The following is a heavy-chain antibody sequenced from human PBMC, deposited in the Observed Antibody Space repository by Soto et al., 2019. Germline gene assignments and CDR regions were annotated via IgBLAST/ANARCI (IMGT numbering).Heavy chain of an antibody. J-gene: IGHJ6*02. CDR3: AREGYFDSSGKSYGLDV. V-gene: IGHV6-1*01. CDR1: GDSVSSNSAA. D-gene: IGHD3-22*01. Sequence: PSQTLSLTCAISGDSVSSNSAAWNWIRQSPSRGLEWLGRTYYRSQWNNDYAVSVKSRITINTGTSKRQFSLHLNSVTPDDTAVYYCAREGYFDSSGKSYGLDVWGQGTMVTV. CDR2: TYYRSQWNN.